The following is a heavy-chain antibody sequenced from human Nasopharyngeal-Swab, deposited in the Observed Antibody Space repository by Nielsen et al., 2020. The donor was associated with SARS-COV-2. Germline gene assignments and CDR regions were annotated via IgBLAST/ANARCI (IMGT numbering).Heavy chain of an antibody. V-gene: IGHV3-21*01. CDR3: ARGARSYDSSGHSAFDI. Sequence: GESLKISCAASGFTFSSYSMNWVRQAPGKGLEWVSSISSSSSYIYYADSVKGRFTISRENAKNSLYLQMNSLRAGDTAVYYCARGARSYDSSGHSAFDIWGQGTMVTVSS. CDR1: GFTFSSYS. D-gene: IGHD3-22*01. J-gene: IGHJ3*02. CDR2: ISSSSSYI.